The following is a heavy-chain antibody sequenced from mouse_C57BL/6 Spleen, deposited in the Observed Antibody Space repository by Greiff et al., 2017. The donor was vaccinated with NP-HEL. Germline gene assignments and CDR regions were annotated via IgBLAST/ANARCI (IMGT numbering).Heavy chain of an antibody. J-gene: IGHJ4*01. CDR2: IHPNSGST. D-gene: IGHD1-1*02. Sequence: VQLQQSGAELVKPGASVKLSCKASGYTFTSYWMHWVKQRPGQGLEWIGMIHPNSGSTNYNEKFKSKATLTVDKSSSTAYMQLSSLTSEDSAVYYCARSGGNPYYYAMDYWGQGTSVTVSS. CDR3: ARSGGNPYYYAMDY. CDR1: GYTFTSYW. V-gene: IGHV1-64*01.